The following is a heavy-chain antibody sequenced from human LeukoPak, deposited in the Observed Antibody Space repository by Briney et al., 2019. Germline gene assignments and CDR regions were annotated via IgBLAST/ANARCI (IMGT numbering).Heavy chain of an antibody. D-gene: IGHD2-2*01. CDR2: ISAYNGNT. CDR1: EYNFRSYY. Sequence: ASVKVSCKASEYNFRSYYIHWVRQAPGQGLEWMGWISAYNGNTNYAQKLQGRVTMTTDTSTSTAYMELRSLRSDDTAVYYCARDSEQLLPDYWGQGTLVTVSS. V-gene: IGHV1-18*01. J-gene: IGHJ4*02. CDR3: ARDSEQLLPDY.